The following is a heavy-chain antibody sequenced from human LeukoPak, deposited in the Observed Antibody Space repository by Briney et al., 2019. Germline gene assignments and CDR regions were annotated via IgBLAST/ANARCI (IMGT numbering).Heavy chain of an antibody. V-gene: IGHV1-69*13. D-gene: IGHD5-18*01. CDR2: IIPIFGTA. Sequence: SVKVSCKASGGTFSSYAISWVRQAPGQGLEWMGGIIPIFGTANYAQKFQGRVTITADESTSTAYMELSSLRSEDTAVYYCARGYSYGTYYYYGMDVWGQGTTVTVSS. CDR1: GGTFSSYA. J-gene: IGHJ6*02. CDR3: ARGYSYGTYYYYGMDV.